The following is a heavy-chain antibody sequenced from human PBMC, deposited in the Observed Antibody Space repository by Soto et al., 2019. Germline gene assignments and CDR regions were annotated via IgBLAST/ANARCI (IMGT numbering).Heavy chain of an antibody. V-gene: IGHV4-61*08. CDR2: IYYGGST. D-gene: IGHD3-16*02. J-gene: IGHJ4*02. CDR3: ARDRGTFGGVIASYYFDY. CDR1: GGSISSGGYS. Sequence: PSETLSLTCAVSGGSISSGGYSWSWIRQPPGKGLEWIGYIYYGGSTNYNPSLKSRVTISVDTSKNQFSLKPSSVTAADTAVYYCARDRGTFGGVIASYYFDYWGQGTLVTVSS.